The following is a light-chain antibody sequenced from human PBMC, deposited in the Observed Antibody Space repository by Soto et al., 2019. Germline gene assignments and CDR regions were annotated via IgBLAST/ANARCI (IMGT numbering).Light chain of an antibody. J-gene: IGLJ3*02. V-gene: IGLV2-23*02. Sequence: QSVLTQPASVSGSPGQSITISCTGTSSDVGSYNLVSWYQHHPGKAPKFVIYEVTKRPSGVSNRFSGSKSGNTASLTISGLQAEDEADYYCCSYAGSTTHVLFGGGTKFTVL. CDR1: SSDVGSYNL. CDR2: EVT. CDR3: CSYAGSTTHVL.